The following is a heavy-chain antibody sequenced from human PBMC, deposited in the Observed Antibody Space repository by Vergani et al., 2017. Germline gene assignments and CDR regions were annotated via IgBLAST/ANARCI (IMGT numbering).Heavy chain of an antibody. J-gene: IGHJ1*01. D-gene: IGHD2/OR15-2a*01. CDR2: ISSSSSYI. CDR3: ARDSPKYPSGYFQH. V-gene: IGHV3-21*01. Sequence: EVQLLESGGGLVQPGGSLRLSCAASGFTFSSYSMNWVRQAPGKGLEWVSSISSSSSYIYYADSVKGRFTISRDNAKNSLYLQMNSLRAEDTAVYYCARDSPKYPSGYFQHWGQGTLVTVSS. CDR1: GFTFSSYS.